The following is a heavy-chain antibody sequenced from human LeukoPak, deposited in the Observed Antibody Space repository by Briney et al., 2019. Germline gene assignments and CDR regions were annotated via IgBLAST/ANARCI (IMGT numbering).Heavy chain of an antibody. CDR1: GGSISSNY. CDR2: IHYRGST. V-gene: IGHV4-59*01. D-gene: IGHD1-1*01. J-gene: IGHJ4*02. CDR3: ARGQVVFDY. Sequence: SETLSLTCTLSGGSISSNYWSWIRQPPGKGLEWVGYIHYRGSTNYNPSLKSRVTISVDTSKNQFSLKLSSVTAADTAVYYCARGQVVFDYWGQGTVVTVSS.